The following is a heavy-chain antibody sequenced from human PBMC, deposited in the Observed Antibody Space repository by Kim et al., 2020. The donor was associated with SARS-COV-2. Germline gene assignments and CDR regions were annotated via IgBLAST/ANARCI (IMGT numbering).Heavy chain of an antibody. Sequence: SVKVSCKASGGTFSSYAISWVRQAPGQGLEWMGRIIPILGIANYAQKFQGRVTITADKSTSTAYMELSSLRSEDTAVYYCARATLGGSGSYLGYWGQGTLVTVSS. D-gene: IGHD3-10*01. V-gene: IGHV1-69*04. CDR1: GGTFSSYA. CDR3: ARATLGGSGSYLGY. CDR2: IIPILGIA. J-gene: IGHJ4*02.